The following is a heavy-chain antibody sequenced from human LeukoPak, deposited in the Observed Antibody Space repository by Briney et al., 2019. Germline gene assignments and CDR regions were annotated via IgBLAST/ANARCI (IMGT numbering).Heavy chain of an antibody. CDR3: ARPGYGSGSYYTEAPYFDY. CDR2: INAGNGNT. CDR1: GYTFTSYA. V-gene: IGHV1-3*01. Sequence: ASVKVSCKASGYTFTSYAMHWVRQAPGQRLEWMGWINAGNGNTKYSQKFQGRVTITRDTSASTAYMELSSLRSEDTAVYYCARPGYGSGSYYTEAPYFDYWGQGTLVTVSS. D-gene: IGHD3-10*01. J-gene: IGHJ4*02.